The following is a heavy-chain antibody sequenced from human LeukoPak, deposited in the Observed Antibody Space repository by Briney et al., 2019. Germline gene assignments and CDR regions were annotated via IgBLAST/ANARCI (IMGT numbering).Heavy chain of an antibody. V-gene: IGHV1-2*06. Sequence: ASVKVSCKASGYTFSYYYMYWLRQAPGEGLEWMGRINPKSGDTNYAQNFQGRVTMTRDTSMNKAYMELSRLRSDDTAVYFCARGYCSGGSCYLVENWFDFWGQGTLVTVSS. D-gene: IGHD2-15*01. CDR2: INPKSGDT. J-gene: IGHJ5*01. CDR3: ARGYCSGGSCYLVENWFDF. CDR1: GYTFSYYY.